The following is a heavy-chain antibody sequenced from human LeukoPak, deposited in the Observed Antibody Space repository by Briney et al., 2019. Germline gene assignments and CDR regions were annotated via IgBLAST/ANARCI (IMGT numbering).Heavy chain of an antibody. Sequence: GGSLRLSCAASGFTFSSYAMSWVRQAPGKGLEWVSAISGSGGSTYYADSVKGRFTISRDNSKNTLYLQMNSLRAEDTAVYYCAKDRRRGSYYDFLYAFDIWGQGTMVTVSS. D-gene: IGHD1-26*01. V-gene: IGHV3-23*01. CDR1: GFTFSSYA. CDR2: ISGSGGST. CDR3: AKDRRRGSYYDFLYAFDI. J-gene: IGHJ3*02.